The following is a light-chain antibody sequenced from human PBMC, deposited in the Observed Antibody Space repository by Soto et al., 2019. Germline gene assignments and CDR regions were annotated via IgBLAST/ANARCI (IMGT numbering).Light chain of an antibody. CDR2: DTS. V-gene: IGKV3-20*01. CDR1: QSIDNNH. CDR3: QQYGTSEII. J-gene: IGKJ5*01. Sequence: EIVLTQSPGTLSLSPGERVTLSCRASQSIDNNHLAWYQQKPGQAPRLLIYDTSSRATGVPDRYSASGSRTAFTLTISRLEPEDFAVFFCQQYGTSEIIFGQGTRLEIK.